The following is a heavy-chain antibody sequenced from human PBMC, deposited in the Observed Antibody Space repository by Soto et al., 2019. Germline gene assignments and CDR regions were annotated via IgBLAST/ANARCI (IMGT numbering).Heavy chain of an antibody. CDR3: ARDLSTITMVRGAPIGTHDY. CDR1: GFTFSSYS. J-gene: IGHJ4*02. D-gene: IGHD3-10*01. CDR2: ISSSSSYI. V-gene: IGHV3-21*01. Sequence: GGSLRLSCAASGFTFSSYSMNWVRQAPGKGLEWVSSISSSSSYIYYADSVKGRFTISRDNAKNSLYLQMNSLRAEDTAVYYCARDLSTITMVRGAPIGTHDYWGQGTLVTVSS.